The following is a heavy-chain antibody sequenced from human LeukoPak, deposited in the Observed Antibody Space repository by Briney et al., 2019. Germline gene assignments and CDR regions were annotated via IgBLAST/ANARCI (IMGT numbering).Heavy chain of an antibody. V-gene: IGHV4-31*03. D-gene: IGHD6-13*01. CDR2: IYYSGNT. CDR1: GGSINSAGYY. Sequence: SQTLSLTCTVSGGSINSAGYYWSWIRQHPGKGLEWIGYIYYSGNTYYNPSLKSRVAISVDTSKNQFSLKLSSVTAADTAVYYCATEGTYSSSWYSALDYWGQGTLATVSS. CDR3: ATEGTYSSSWYSALDY. J-gene: IGHJ4*02.